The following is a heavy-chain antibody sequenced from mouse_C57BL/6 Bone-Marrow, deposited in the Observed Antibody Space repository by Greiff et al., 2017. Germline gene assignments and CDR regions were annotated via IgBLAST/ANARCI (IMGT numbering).Heavy chain of an antibody. CDR3: TTHYYGSSCAMDY. V-gene: IGHV14-4*01. CDR1: GFNITDDY. Sequence: VQLKQSGAELVRPGASVKLSCTASGFNITDDYMHWVKQRPEQGLEWIGWIDPENGATKYAAKFQGKATITADTSSNTAYLQLSSLTSEDTAVYYGTTHYYGSSCAMDYWGQGTSVTVSS. D-gene: IGHD1-1*01. J-gene: IGHJ4*01. CDR2: IDPENGAT.